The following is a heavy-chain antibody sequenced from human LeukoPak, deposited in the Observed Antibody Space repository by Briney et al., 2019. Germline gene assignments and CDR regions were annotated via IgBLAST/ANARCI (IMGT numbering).Heavy chain of an antibody. Sequence: PGGSLRLSCAAPGFTFSSYEMNWVRQAPGKGLEWVSYISSSGSTIYYADSVKGRFTISRDNAKNSLYLQMNSLRAEDTAVYYCARGYPPHCSSTSCPPGPWGQGTLVTVSS. CDR2: ISSSGSTI. J-gene: IGHJ5*02. CDR1: GFTFSSYE. CDR3: ARGYPPHCSSTSCPPGP. V-gene: IGHV3-48*03. D-gene: IGHD2-2*01.